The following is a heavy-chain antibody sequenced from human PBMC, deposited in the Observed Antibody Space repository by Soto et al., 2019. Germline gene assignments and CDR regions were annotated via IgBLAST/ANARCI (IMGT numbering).Heavy chain of an antibody. CDR2: FGPEDGET. J-gene: IGHJ3*02. V-gene: IGHV1-24*01. Sequence: GASVKVSCKVSGYTLTELSMHWVRQAPGKGLEWMGGFGPEDGETIYAQKFQGRVTMTEDTSTATAYMTLSSLRSEDTAVYYCATSFGCTNGVCYVSWAFDIWGQGTMVTVSS. CDR3: ATSFGCTNGVCYVSWAFDI. CDR1: GYTLTELS. D-gene: IGHD2-8*01.